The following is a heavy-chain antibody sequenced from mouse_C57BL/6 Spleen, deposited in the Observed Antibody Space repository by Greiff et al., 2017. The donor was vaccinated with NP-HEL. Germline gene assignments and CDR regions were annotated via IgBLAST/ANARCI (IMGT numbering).Heavy chain of an antibody. D-gene: IGHD1-1*01. CDR2: IDPEDGET. CDR1: GFNIKAYY. J-gene: IGHJ2*01. Sequence: EVKLMESGAELVKPGASVKLSCTASGFNIKAYYMHWVKQRTEQGLEWIGRIDPEDGETKYAPKFQGKATITADTSSNTAYLQLSSLTSEDTAVYYCARTSYYNGSSYYFDYWGQGTTLTVSS. V-gene: IGHV14-2*01. CDR3: ARTSYYNGSSYYFDY.